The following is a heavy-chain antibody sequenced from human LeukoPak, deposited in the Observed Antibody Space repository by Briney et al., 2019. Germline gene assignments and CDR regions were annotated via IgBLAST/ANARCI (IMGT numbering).Heavy chain of an antibody. V-gene: IGHV3-74*01. CDR2: INSDGSRT. D-gene: IGHD1-26*01. Sequence: PSGGSLRLSCAASGFTFSSCWMHWVRQAPGKGLVWVSRINSDGSRTDYADSVKGRFTISRDNSKNTLYLQMNSLRVEDAAVYYCAKEGDLVGVTYYFDYWGQGTLVTVSS. CDR3: AKEGDLVGVTYYFDY. J-gene: IGHJ4*02. CDR1: GFTFSSCW.